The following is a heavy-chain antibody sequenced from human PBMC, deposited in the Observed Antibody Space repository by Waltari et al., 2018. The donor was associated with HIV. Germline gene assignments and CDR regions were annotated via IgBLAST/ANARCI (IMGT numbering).Heavy chain of an antibody. V-gene: IGHV3-30*18. Sequence: QVQLVESGGGVVQPGGSLRLSWAASGFAFKKFAMPLVRQAPGKGLEWVAVISYDGDQYYADSVKGRFTISRDNSKKSLFLQMSSLRPEDSAVYYCAKVAGRSGSYSHYYYGMDVWGQGTTVTVS. CDR1: GFAFKKFA. J-gene: IGHJ6*02. CDR2: ISYDGDQ. CDR3: AKVAGRSGSYSHYYYGMDV. D-gene: IGHD1-26*01.